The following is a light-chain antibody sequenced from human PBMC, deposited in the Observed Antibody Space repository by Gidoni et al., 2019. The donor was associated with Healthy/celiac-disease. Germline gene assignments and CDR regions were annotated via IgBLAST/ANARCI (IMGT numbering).Light chain of an antibody. V-gene: IGKV3D-15*01. J-gene: IGKJ4*01. CDR2: GAS. CDR1: QRVSSN. Sequence: EIVMTQSPATLSVSPGERATLSCRASQRVSSNLAWYQQKPGQAPRLLIYGASPRAPGIPARFSGSGSGTEFTLTISSLQSEDFAVYYCQQYNNWPLTFGGGTKVEIK. CDR3: QQYNNWPLT.